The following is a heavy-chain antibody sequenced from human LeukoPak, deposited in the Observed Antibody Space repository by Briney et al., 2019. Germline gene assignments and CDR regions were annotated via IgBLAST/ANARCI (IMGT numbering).Heavy chain of an antibody. D-gene: IGHD2-15*01. CDR1: GGTFSSSA. V-gene: IGHV1-69*04. CDR3: ARTLGYCSGVGCHRINWFDP. Sequence: ASVRVSCKASGGTFSSSAISWVRQAPGQGLEWMGRIIPILGIANYAQKFQGRVTITADKSTSTAYMELSSLRSEDTAVYYCARTLGYCSGVGCHRINWFDPWGQGTLVTVSS. J-gene: IGHJ5*02. CDR2: IIPILGIA.